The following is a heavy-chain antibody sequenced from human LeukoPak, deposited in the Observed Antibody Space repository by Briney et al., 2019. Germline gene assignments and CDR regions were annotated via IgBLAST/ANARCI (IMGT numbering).Heavy chain of an antibody. Sequence: GGSLRLSCAASGFTFNDYDMHWLRQAPGKALEWVSFITGSGVTTSYADSVKGRFTISRDSAKHSLYLQMNSLRAEDTAVYYCARPTSSGSINSWGQGTLVTVSS. CDR3: ARPTSSGSINS. CDR2: ITGSGVTT. CDR1: GFTFNDYD. V-gene: IGHV3-48*01. J-gene: IGHJ4*02. D-gene: IGHD6-19*01.